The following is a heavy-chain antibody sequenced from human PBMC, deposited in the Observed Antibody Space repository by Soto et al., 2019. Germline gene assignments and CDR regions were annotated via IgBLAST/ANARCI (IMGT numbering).Heavy chain of an antibody. Sequence: TLSLTCTVSGGSISSYYWSWIRQPPGKGLEWIGYIYYSGSTNYNPSLKSRVTISVDTSKNQFSLKLSSVTAADTAVYYCARERRGYYGMDVWGQGATVTVSS. J-gene: IGHJ6*02. CDR1: GGSISSYY. V-gene: IGHV4-59*01. CDR2: IYYSGST. CDR3: ARERRGYYGMDV.